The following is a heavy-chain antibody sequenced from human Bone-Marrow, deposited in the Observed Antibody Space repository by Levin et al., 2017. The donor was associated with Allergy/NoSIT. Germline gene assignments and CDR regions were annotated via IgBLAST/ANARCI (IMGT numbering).Heavy chain of an antibody. V-gene: IGHV3-11*01. J-gene: IGHJ4*02. CDR3: AREGYGGNVDY. Sequence: GESLKISCEASGFTFKNYYMNWIRQAPGKGLQWVSYVGTSGTTTSYADPVKGRFTISRDNAKNSIYLQMNSLRAEDTAVYYCAREGYGGNVDYWGQGNLVIVSS. D-gene: IGHD4-23*01. CDR2: VGTSGTTT. CDR1: GFTFKNYY.